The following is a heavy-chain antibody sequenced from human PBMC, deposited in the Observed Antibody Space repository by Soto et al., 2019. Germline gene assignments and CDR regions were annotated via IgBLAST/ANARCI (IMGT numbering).Heavy chain of an antibody. J-gene: IGHJ4*02. CDR1: GGSFRGYY. CDR2: ISGSGGST. Sequence: ETLSLTCAVYGGSFRGYYWSWVRQAPGKGLEWVSAISGSGGSTYYADSVKSRFTISRDNSKNTLYLQMNSLRAEDTAVYYCAKEDGGSSLFDYWGQGTLVTVSS. D-gene: IGHD1-26*01. CDR3: AKEDGGSSLFDY. V-gene: IGHV3-23*01.